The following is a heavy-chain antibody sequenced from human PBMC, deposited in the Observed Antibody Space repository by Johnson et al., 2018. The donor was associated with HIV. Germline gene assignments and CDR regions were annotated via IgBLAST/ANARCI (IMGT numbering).Heavy chain of an antibody. J-gene: IGHJ3*02. CDR1: AFSFSDYS. CDR3: ARLIAVVIDGFDI. Sequence: VQLVESGGGVVEPGGSLRLSCTASAFSFSDYSLRCLRHAPGKGLNWVSCVSVRGNNIYCIGVNNIDCTGRFTISRDNPKTSLRLQMNSLGAEDTAVYYCARLIAVVIDGFDIWGQGTMVTVSA. V-gene: IGHV3-11*01. CDR2: VSVRGNNI. D-gene: IGHD3-22*01.